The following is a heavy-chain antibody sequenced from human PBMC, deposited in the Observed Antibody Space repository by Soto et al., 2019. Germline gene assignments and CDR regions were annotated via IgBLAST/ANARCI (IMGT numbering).Heavy chain of an antibody. Sequence: QLQLQESGPGLVKPSETLSVTCVVSGGSISSGTHYWTWIRQPPGKGLEWIASIYYSGSTYQNPSLKSRVIISVDMSKSQFSLKLSSVTAADTAVYYCARHTRLPDSSSWGMGHFDYWGQGILVTVSS. CDR1: GGSISSGTHY. D-gene: IGHD6-13*01. CDR2: IYYSGST. J-gene: IGHJ4*02. V-gene: IGHV4-39*01. CDR3: ARHTRLPDSSSWGMGHFDY.